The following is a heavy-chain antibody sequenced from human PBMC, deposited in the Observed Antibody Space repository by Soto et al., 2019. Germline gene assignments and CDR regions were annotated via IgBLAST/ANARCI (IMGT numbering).Heavy chain of an antibody. CDR2: IYWDDDR. D-gene: IGHD3-16*02. CDR1: GFSLATKGVG. V-gene: IGHV2-5*02. J-gene: IGHJ3*01. CDR3: AHLTITYGGVVGDESFDV. Sequence: QITLKESGPTEVKPTETLALTCTFSGFSLATKGVGVGWVRQPPGGALEWIAVIYWDDDRRYNPSLEARLRITKDTSNNQGGLTMTDMDFVDTATFYCAHLTITYGGVVGDESFDVWGQGAVVTVSS.